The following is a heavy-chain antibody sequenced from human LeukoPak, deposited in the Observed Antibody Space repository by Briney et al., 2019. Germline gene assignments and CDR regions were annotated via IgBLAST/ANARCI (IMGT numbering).Heavy chain of an antibody. V-gene: IGHV1-2*04. Sequence: ASVKVSCKASGYTFTGYYMHWGRQAPGQGLEGMGWINPNSGGTNYAQKVQGWVTMTRDTSISKAYMELSRLRADDTDVYYLARRLCSGDTCSHNDYWGQGTLVTVSS. D-gene: IGHD2-15*01. CDR3: ARRLCSGDTCSHNDY. J-gene: IGHJ4*02. CDR2: INPNSGGT. CDR1: GYTFTGYY.